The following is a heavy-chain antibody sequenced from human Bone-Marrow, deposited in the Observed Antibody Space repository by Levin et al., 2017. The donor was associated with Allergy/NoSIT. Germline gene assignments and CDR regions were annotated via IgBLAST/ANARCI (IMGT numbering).Heavy chain of an antibody. CDR3: ARQIDYGDYALFDS. CDR1: GVSIISGAYY. Sequence: SQTLSLPCTVSGVSIISGAYYWTWIRQHPGKGLQLVGYVYYTGDTYYNPSLNSRVTISVDTSRTKFSLRVNSVTAADTAVYYCARQIDYGDYALFDSWGQGTLVTVSS. D-gene: IGHD4-17*01. CDR2: VYYTGDT. J-gene: IGHJ4*02. V-gene: IGHV4-31*03.